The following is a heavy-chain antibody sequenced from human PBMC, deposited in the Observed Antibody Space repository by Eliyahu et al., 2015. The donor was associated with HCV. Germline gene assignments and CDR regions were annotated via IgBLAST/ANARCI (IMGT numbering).Heavy chain of an antibody. Sequence: LEWIGYXFXSETTSYNPXLRXRIAISAXTSKNEFXLRLSSMTAADTAVYYCARSYTAKRWDGIFRFYYYMDVWGKGATVTVAS. CDR3: ARSYTAKRWDGIFRFYYYMDV. J-gene: IGHJ6*03. V-gene: IGHV4-30-4*01. CDR2: XFXSETT. D-gene: IGHD3-3*01.